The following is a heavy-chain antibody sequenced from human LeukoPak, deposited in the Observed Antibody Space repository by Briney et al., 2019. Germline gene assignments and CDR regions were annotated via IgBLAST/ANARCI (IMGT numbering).Heavy chain of an antibody. Sequence: ASVKVSCKASGYTFTSYGISWVRQAPGQGLEWMGWISAYNGNTNYAQKLQGRVTMTTDTSTSTAHMELRSLRSDDTAVYYCARDYDYVWGSYRYDAFDIWGQGTMVTVSS. J-gene: IGHJ3*02. CDR1: GYTFTSYG. D-gene: IGHD3-16*02. CDR3: ARDYDYVWGSYRYDAFDI. CDR2: ISAYNGNT. V-gene: IGHV1-18*01.